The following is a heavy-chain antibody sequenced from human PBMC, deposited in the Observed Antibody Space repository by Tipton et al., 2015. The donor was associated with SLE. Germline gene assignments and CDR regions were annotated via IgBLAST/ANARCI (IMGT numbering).Heavy chain of an antibody. CDR2: IYHTGST. V-gene: IGHV4-30-2*01. CDR3: ARSHLEWSHVFVY. D-gene: IGHD3-3*01. J-gene: IGHJ4*02. CDR1: GGSVSSRTYS. Sequence: TLSLTCEVSGGSVSSRTYSWGWIRQPPGKGLEWIGYIYHTGSTYYNPSLKSRVTISVDKSKNHFSLKLTSVTAADTAVYYCARSHLEWSHVFVYWGQGTLVPVAS.